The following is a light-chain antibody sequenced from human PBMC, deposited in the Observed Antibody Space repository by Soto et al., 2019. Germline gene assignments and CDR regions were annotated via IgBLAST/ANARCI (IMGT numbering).Light chain of an antibody. CDR3: QQSYSTPYT. Sequence: DIQLTQSPSSLSASVTDRVTITCRASQAINNNLNWYQQKLGKAPELLIYRASTLQSVVPSRFSGSGSGTDFTLTISSLEHEDFGTYYCQQSYSTPYTFGQGTKVEIK. J-gene: IGKJ2*01. V-gene: IGKV1-39*01. CDR2: RAS. CDR1: QAINNN.